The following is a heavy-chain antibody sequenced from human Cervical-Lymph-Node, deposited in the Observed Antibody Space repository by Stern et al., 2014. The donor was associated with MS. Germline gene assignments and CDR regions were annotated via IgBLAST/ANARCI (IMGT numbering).Heavy chain of an antibody. J-gene: IGHJ4*02. CDR2: ISYVGSFK. D-gene: IGHD2-15*01. CDR1: GFTFDYYT. CDR3: ARDAEGFCNEGSCFSVDS. V-gene: IGHV3-30-3*01. Sequence: QVQLVQSGGGVVQPGRSLRVSCAASGFTFDYYTMHWVRQAPGKGLEGLALISYVGSFKYYADSVKGRFTISRDNSKNTLFLQMNSLRTEDTALYYCARDAEGFCNEGSCFSVDSWGQGTLVTVSS.